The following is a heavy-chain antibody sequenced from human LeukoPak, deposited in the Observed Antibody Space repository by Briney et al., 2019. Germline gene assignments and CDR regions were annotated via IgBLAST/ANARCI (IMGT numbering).Heavy chain of an antibody. V-gene: IGHV4-39*01. CDR3: ARHGNHYYGSGGFDY. CDR2: IYYGGST. Sequence: SETLSLTCTVSGGSISSSYYWGWIRQPPGKGLDWIGSIYYGGSTYYNPSLRSRVTTSVDTSKNQFSLKLTSVTAADTAVYYCARHGNHYYGSGGFDYWGRGTLVTVSS. D-gene: IGHD3-10*01. CDR1: GGSISSSYY. J-gene: IGHJ4*02.